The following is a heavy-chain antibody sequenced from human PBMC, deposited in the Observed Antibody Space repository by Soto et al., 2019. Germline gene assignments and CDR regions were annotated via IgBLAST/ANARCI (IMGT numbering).Heavy chain of an antibody. V-gene: IGHV3-23*01. CDR3: AKLERFAKPRSSQYYFDY. D-gene: IGHD3-3*01. CDR2: ISVSGGST. Sequence: GGSVSLSCAATGFTFSCYAMSWVRQAPGKVLEWVSAISVSGGSTYYADSVKGRFTISRDNSKNTLYLQMNSLRAEDTAVYYCAKLERFAKPRSSQYYFDYWGQGTLVTGSS. CDR1: GFTFSCYA. J-gene: IGHJ4*02.